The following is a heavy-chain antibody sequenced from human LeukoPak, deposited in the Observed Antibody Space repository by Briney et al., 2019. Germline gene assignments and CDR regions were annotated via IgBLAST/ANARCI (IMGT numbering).Heavy chain of an antibody. J-gene: IGHJ4*02. Sequence: GGCLRLSCAASGFTFCNYRTNWVRQGPGKGLEWVSSISSMSSDIYYADSVKGRFTNTRDNANNSLYLQMNSRRAEDTAVYYCARDGEYRSEIDIHYWGQGTLVTLST. CDR1: GFTFCNYR. D-gene: IGHD2/OR15-2a*01. CDR3: ARDGEYRSEIDIHY. V-gene: IGHV3-21*01. CDR2: ISSMSSDI.